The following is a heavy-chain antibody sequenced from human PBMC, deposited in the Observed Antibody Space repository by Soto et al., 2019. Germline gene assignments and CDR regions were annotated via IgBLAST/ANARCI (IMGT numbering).Heavy chain of an antibody. Sequence: ASVKASCKASGYTFTCCYLRSVRQAPGQGLEWMGIINPSGGSTSYAQKFQGRVTMTRDTSTSTVYMELSSLRSEDTAVYYCARDYYDSSGYLYWGQGTLVTVSS. CDR1: GYTFTCCY. J-gene: IGHJ4*02. CDR2: INPSGGST. V-gene: IGHV1-46*01. CDR3: ARDYYDSSGYLY. D-gene: IGHD3-22*01.